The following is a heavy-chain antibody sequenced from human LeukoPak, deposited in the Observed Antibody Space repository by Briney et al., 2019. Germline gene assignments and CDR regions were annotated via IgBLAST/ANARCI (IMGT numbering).Heavy chain of an antibody. V-gene: IGHV3-30*02. D-gene: IGHD2-2*01. CDR1: GFTFSSYG. CDR3: AKDLEYQLLFGTFFDY. J-gene: IGHJ4*02. Sequence: GGSLRLSCAASGFTFSSYGMHWVRQAPGKGLEWVAFIRYDGSNKYYADSVKGRFTISRDNSKNTLYLQMNSLRAEDTAVYYCAKDLEYQLLFGTFFDYWGQGTLVTVSS. CDR2: IRYDGSNK.